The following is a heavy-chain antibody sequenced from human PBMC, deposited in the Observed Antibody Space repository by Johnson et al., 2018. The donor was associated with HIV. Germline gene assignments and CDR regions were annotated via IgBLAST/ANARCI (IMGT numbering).Heavy chain of an antibody. J-gene: IGHJ3*02. CDR2: ISGSGGST. CDR1: GFTFSSYA. D-gene: IGHD1-26*01. CDR3: TTPDPDSGSPIDDAFDI. Sequence: VQLVESGGGLVQPGGSLRLSCAASGFTFSSYAMSWVRQAPGKGLEWVSAISGSGGSTYYADSVKGRFTISRDNSKNTLYLQMNSLKTEDTAVYYCTTPDPDSGSPIDDAFDIWGQGTMVTVSS. V-gene: IGHV3-23*04.